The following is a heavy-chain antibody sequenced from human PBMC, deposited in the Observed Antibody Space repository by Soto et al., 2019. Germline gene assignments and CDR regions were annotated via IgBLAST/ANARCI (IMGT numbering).Heavy chain of an antibody. D-gene: IGHD3-16*02. CDR1: GYTFTSYY. V-gene: IGHV1-46*01. CDR2: INPSGGST. Sequence: ASVKVSCKASGYTFTSYYMHWVRQAPGQGLEWMGIINPSGGSTSYAQKFQGRVTMTRDTSTSTVYMELSSLRSEDTAVYYCARTVDDYVWGSYRLYYFDYWGQGTLVTVSS. J-gene: IGHJ4*02. CDR3: ARTVDDYVWGSYRLYYFDY.